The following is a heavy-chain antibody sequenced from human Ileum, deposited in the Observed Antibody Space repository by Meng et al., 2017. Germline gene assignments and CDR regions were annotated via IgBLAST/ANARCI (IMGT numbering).Heavy chain of an antibody. J-gene: IGHJ4*02. CDR2: ISRSSNYI. Sequence: GGSLRLSCTTSGFTFSDYSMSWVRQAPGKGLERVSPISRSSNYIYHADSVKGRLTISRDNAKNSLYLQMNSLRSEDTAVYYCAREGIYDTTAYYNPDYWGQGTLVTVSS. D-gene: IGHD3-22*01. CDR1: GFTFSDYS. V-gene: IGHV3-21*01. CDR3: AREGIYDTTAYYNPDY.